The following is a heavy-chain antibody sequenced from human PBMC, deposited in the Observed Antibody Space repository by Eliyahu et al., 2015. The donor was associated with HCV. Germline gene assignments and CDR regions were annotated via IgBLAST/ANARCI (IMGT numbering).Heavy chain of an antibody. J-gene: IGHJ4*02. V-gene: IGHV3-9*01. CDR1: GFTFXDYA. D-gene: IGHD6-19*01. Sequence: EVQLVESGGGLVQPGRSLRLSCAASGFTFXDYAMHWVRQAPGKGLEWVSGISWNSGSIGYADSVKGRFTISRDNAKNSLYLQMNSLRAEDTALYYCAKQGAGTFLKDYYFDYWGQGTLVTVSS. CDR2: ISWNSGSI. CDR3: AKQGAGTFLKDYYFDY.